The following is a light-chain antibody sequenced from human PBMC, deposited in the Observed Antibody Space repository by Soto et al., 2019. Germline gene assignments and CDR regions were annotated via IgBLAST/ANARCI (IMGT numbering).Light chain of an antibody. CDR3: QKYDSAPRT. V-gene: IGKV1-27*01. CDR1: QDIGNY. Sequence: DIQMTQSPSSLSASVGDRVTITCRASQDIGNYLAWYQQKPGKVPKLLIDAASTLQSGVPSRFSGSGSGTDFTLTISSLQPDDVATYYCQKYDSAPRTFGQGTKVEI. CDR2: AAS. J-gene: IGKJ1*01.